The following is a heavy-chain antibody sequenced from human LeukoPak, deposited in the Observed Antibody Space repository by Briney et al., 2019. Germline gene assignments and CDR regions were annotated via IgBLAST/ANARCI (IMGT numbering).Heavy chain of an antibody. CDR3: ARDLGYGDPRWFDP. D-gene: IGHD4-17*01. CDR2: IYYSGST. CDR1: GGSISSYY. J-gene: IGHJ5*02. V-gene: IGHV4-59*01. Sequence: SETLSLTCTVSGGSISSYYWGWIRQPPGKGLEWIGYIYYSGSTNYNPSLKSRVTISVDTSKNQFSLKLSSVTAADTAVYYCARDLGYGDPRWFDPWGQGTLVTVSS.